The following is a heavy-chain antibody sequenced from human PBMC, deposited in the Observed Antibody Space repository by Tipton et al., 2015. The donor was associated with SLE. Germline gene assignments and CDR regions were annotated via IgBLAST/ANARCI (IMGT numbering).Heavy chain of an antibody. CDR2: IYHSGRP. J-gene: IGHJ4*02. D-gene: IGHD1-1*01. CDR3: ARDGGRSTGTFDY. V-gene: IGHV4-38-2*02. Sequence: TLSLTCAVSGYSISSGYYWGWIRQPPGKGLEWIGGIYHSGRPYYNPSLKSRVTISVDTSKNQFSLKLSSVTAADTAVYYCARDGGRSTGTFDYWGQGTLLTVSS. CDR1: GYSISSGYY.